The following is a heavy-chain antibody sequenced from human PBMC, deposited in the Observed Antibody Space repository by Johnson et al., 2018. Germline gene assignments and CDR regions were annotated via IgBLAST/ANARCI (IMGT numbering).Heavy chain of an antibody. J-gene: IGHJ6*03. D-gene: IGHD6-6*01. V-gene: IGHV1-69*01. CDR2: IIPIFGTA. CDR3: ARNDSSSSNRGV. Sequence: QLVPSGAEVKKPGSSVKVSCKASGGTFSSYAISWVRQAPGQGLEWMGGIIPIFGTANYAQKFQGRVTITADESTSTAYMELSSRKASDTAMYYCARNDSSSSNRGVGGKGTTVTGSS. CDR1: GGTFSSYA.